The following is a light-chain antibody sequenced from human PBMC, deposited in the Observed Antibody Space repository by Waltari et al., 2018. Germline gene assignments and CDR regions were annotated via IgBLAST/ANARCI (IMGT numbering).Light chain of an antibody. CDR1: DSDVGAYDF. J-gene: IGLJ1*01. CDR3: SSYTTSSAPGV. V-gene: IGLV2-14*01. CDR2: EVS. Sequence: QSALTQPASVSGSPGPSITIPCSRADSDVGAYDFVSSYQQHPGKAPHLIIYEVSNRPSGISNRFSAAKSGDTASLTISGLQAEDEADYYCSSYTTSSAPGVFGTGTRVTVL.